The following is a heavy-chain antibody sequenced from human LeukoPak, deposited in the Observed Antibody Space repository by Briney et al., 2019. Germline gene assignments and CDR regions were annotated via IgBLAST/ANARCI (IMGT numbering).Heavy chain of an antibody. J-gene: IGHJ6*02. CDR1: GFTFSSYA. V-gene: IGHV3-30-3*01. Sequence: PGRSLRLSCAASGFTFSSYAMRWVRQAPGKGLEWVAAIAYGGRSTYYADSVKGRFTISRDNSKSTLYLQMNSLRAEDTAVYYCAREVCCSTASCYSCYGMLVWGQGTRVSVSS. CDR3: AREVCCSTASCYSCYGMLV. D-gene: IGHD2-2*02. CDR2: IAYGGRST.